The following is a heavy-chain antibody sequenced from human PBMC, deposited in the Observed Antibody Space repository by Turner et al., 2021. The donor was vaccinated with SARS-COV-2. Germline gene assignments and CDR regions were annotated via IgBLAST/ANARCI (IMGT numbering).Heavy chain of an antibody. CDR1: GYPFTSYD. J-gene: IGHJ4*02. D-gene: IGHD2-15*01. V-gene: IGHV1-8*01. Sequence: QVQLVQSGAEVKKPGASVKVPCKASGYPFTSYDINWVRQATGQGLEWMGWMDIKSGNTGYAQKFQGRVTMTRNTSISTAYMELSSLRSEDTAVYYCARGDCSGGSCYDLDYWGQGTLVTVSS. CDR2: MDIKSGNT. CDR3: ARGDCSGGSCYDLDY.